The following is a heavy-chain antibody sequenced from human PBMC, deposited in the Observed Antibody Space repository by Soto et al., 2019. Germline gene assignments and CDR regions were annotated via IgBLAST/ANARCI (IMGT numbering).Heavy chain of an antibody. D-gene: IGHD2-2*01. J-gene: IGHJ6*02. Sequence: QVQLVQSGAEVKKPGSSVKVSCKASGGTFSSYAISWVRQAPGQGLEWMGGIITIFGTANYAQKFQGRVTITADKSTSTAYMELSSLRAEDTAVYYCARGDVVVPAAYYYYYGMDVWGQRTTVTVSS. CDR3: ARGDVVVPAAYYYYYGMDV. CDR2: IITIFGTA. CDR1: GGTFSSYA. V-gene: IGHV1-69*06.